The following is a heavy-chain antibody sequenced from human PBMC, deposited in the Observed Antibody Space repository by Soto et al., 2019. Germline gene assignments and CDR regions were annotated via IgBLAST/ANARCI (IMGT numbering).Heavy chain of an antibody. V-gene: IGHV3-30-3*01. CDR1: GFTFSSYA. J-gene: IGHJ3*02. CDR2: ISYDGSDK. CDR3: ARYIVVVTAPYAFDI. Sequence: QVQLVESGGGVVQPGRSLRLSCAASGFTFSSYAMHWVRQAPGKGLEWVAVISYDGSDKYYADSVKGRFTISRDNSKNTLYLQMNSPRAEDTAVYYCARYIVVVTAPYAFDIWGQGTMVPVSS. D-gene: IGHD2-21*02.